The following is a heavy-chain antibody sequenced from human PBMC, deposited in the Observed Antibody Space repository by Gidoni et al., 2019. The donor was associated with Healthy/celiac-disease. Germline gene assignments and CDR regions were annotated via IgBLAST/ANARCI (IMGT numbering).Heavy chain of an antibody. CDR1: GYTFTSYY. D-gene: IGHD3-3*01. Sequence: QVQLVQSGAEVKKPGASVKVSCKASGYTFTSYYMHWVRQAPGQGLEWMGIINPSGGSTSYAQKFQGRVTMTRDTSTSTVYMELSSLRSEDTAVYYCARALPYYDFWSGYEGWFDPWGQGTLVTVSS. J-gene: IGHJ5*02. CDR2: INPSGGST. V-gene: IGHV1-46*01. CDR3: ARALPYYDFWSGYEGWFDP.